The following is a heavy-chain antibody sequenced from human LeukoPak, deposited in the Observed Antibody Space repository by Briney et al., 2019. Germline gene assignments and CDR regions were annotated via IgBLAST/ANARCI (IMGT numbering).Heavy chain of an antibody. CDR3: ARVEGGYCSSTSCYAFDY. D-gene: IGHD2-2*03. Sequence: GASVKVSCKASGGTFSSYAISWVRQAPGQGLEWMGGIIPIFGTANYAQKFQGRVTITADESTSTAYMELSSLRSEDTAVYYCARVEGGYCSSTSCYAFDYWGQGTLVTVSS. J-gene: IGHJ4*02. CDR2: IIPIFGTA. CDR1: GGTFSSYA. V-gene: IGHV1-69*01.